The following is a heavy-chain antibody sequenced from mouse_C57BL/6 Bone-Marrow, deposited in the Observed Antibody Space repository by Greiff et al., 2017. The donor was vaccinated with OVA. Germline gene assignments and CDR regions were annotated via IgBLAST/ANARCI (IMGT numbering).Heavy chain of an antibody. CDR2: ISSGGSYT. CDR3: ARQFFYAY. D-gene: IGHD2-1*01. CDR1: GFTFSSYG. Sequence: EVKLVESGGDLVKPGGSLKLSCAASGFTFSSYGMSWVRQTPDKRLEWVATISSGGSYTYYPDSVKGRFTISRDNAKNTLYLQMSSLKSEDTAMYYCARQFFYAYWGQGTTLTVSS. J-gene: IGHJ2*01. V-gene: IGHV5-6*01.